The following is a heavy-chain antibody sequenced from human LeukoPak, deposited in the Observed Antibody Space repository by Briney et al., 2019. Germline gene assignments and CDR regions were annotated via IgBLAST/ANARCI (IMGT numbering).Heavy chain of an antibody. J-gene: IGHJ4*02. CDR2: ISYDGSNK. V-gene: IGHV3-30*04. CDR1: GFTFSSYA. Sequence: GGSLRLSCAASGFTFSSYAMQWVRQAPGKGLEWVAVISYDGSNKYYADSVKGRFTISRDNSKHTLYLQMNSLRAEDTAVYYCARAHSSGWSQNDYWGQGTLVTVSS. CDR3: ARAHSSGWSQNDY. D-gene: IGHD6-19*01.